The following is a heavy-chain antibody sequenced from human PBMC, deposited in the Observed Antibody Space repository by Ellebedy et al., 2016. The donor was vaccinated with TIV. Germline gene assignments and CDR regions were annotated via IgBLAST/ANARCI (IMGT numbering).Heavy chain of an antibody. CDR1: GFTFSSYS. J-gene: IGHJ4*02. Sequence: GESLKISCAASGFTFSSYSMNWVRQAPGKGLEWVSSISSSSRYIYNADSVKGRFTISRDNAKNSLHLQMSSLRVEDTAVYYCAREYRIDYSDSSGNHGMYYFDYWGQGTLVTVSS. CDR2: ISSSSRYI. CDR3: AREYRIDYSDSSGNHGMYYFDY. D-gene: IGHD3-22*01. V-gene: IGHV3-21*01.